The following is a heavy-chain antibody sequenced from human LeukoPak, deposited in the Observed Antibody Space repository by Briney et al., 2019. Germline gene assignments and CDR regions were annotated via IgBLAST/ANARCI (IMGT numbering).Heavy chain of an antibody. D-gene: IGHD2-2*03. CDR2: IYFTGNT. J-gene: IGHJ4*02. CDR3: TSGYFVHTFDF. V-gene: IGHV4-39*01. CDR1: GGSIRSSSYY. Sequence: SETLSLTCTVSGGSIRSSSYYWGWIRQPPGKGLEWIGSIYFTGNTYYNPSLKTRVTISIDTSKNQFSLNLSSVTATDTAMYYCTSGYFVHTFDFWGQGPLVTVSS.